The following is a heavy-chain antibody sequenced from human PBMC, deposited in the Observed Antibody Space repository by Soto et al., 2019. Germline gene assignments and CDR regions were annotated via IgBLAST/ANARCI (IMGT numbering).Heavy chain of an antibody. J-gene: IGHJ4*02. CDR2: ITGGRNSV. CDR1: GLFFNSYS. V-gene: IGHV3-21*06. CDR3: VAPMFGGVIGQYSFQY. D-gene: IGHD3-16*02. Sequence: GVTRRRSCTTSGLFFNSYSFNWVRQAPGKGLEWVSSITGGRNSVDYADSVRGRFTISRENAKNSVFLQMNSLTAEDTAVYFCVAPMFGGVIGQYSFQYWGQGALVTVSS.